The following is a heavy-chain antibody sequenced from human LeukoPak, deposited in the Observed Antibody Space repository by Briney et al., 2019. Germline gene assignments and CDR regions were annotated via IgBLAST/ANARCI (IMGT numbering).Heavy chain of an antibody. J-gene: IGHJ5*02. Sequence: SQTLSLTCAVSGGSISSGGYSWSWIRQPPGKGLEWIGYIYHSGSTYYNPSLKSRVTISVDRSKNQFSLKLSSGTAADTAVYYCARGGSYYDILTGYYRKNWFDPWGQGTLVTVSS. CDR1: GGSISSGGYS. D-gene: IGHD3-9*01. CDR2: IYHSGST. V-gene: IGHV4-30-2*01. CDR3: ARGGSYYDILTGYYRKNWFDP.